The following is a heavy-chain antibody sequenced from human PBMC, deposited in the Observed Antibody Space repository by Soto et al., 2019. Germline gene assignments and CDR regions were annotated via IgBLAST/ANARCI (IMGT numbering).Heavy chain of an antibody. D-gene: IGHD6-13*01. CDR2: ISGSGGTT. V-gene: IGHV3-23*01. CDR3: AKVTKRAAAGRYEYYKYGMDV. CDR1: GFTFSSYA. J-gene: IGHJ6*02. Sequence: EVQLLESGGGLGQPGGSLRLSCAASGFTFSSYAMTWVRQAPGQGLEWVASISGSGGTTNYADSVKGRFTISRDNSKNTLYLQMNGLRAEDTALYYCAKVTKRAAAGRYEYYKYGMDVWGQGTTVTVSS.